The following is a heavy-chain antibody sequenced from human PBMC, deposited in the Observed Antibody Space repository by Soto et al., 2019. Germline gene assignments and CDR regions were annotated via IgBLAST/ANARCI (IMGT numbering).Heavy chain of an antibody. J-gene: IGHJ6*02. V-gene: IGHV6-1*01. CDR3: ARERVGITGTPMTYYYYGMDV. CDR2: TYYRSKWYN. Sequence: QVQLQQSGPGLVKPSQTLSLTCAISGDSVSSNSAAWNWIRQSPSRGLEWLGRTYYRSKWYNDYAVSVKSRITIKPDTSKNQFSLQLNSVTPEDTAVYYCARERVGITGTPMTYYYYGMDVWGQGTTVTVSS. CDR1: GDSVSSNSAA. D-gene: IGHD1-7*01.